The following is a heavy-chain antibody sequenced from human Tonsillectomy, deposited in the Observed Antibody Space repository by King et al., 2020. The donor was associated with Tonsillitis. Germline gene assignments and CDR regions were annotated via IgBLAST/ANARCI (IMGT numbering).Heavy chain of an antibody. Sequence: VQLQESGPGLVKPSQTLSLTCTVSGGSISSGDYYWSWIRQPPGKGLEWIGYIYYSGSTYYNPSLKSRVTISVDTSKNQFSLKLSSVTAADTAVYYCAREMYYYDSSGYSAFDNWGQGTMVTVSS. CDR1: GGSISSGDYY. D-gene: IGHD3-22*01. J-gene: IGHJ3*02. V-gene: IGHV4-30-4*01. CDR2: IYYSGST. CDR3: AREMYYYDSSGYSAFDN.